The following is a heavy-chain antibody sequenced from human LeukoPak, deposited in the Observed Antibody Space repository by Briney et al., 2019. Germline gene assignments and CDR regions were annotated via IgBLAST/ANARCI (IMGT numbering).Heavy chain of an antibody. CDR2: YSGGGT. V-gene: IGHV3-66*01. CDR1: GFTVSSSY. CDR3: ARDFITMVRGVTFAFDI. Sequence: GGSLRLSCAASGFTVSSSYKSWVRQAPGKGLEWVSVYSGGGTYFADSVKGRFTISRDNSKNTVYLQMNSLRVEDTAVYYCARDFITMVRGVTFAFDIWGQGTMVTVPS. J-gene: IGHJ3*02. D-gene: IGHD3-10*01.